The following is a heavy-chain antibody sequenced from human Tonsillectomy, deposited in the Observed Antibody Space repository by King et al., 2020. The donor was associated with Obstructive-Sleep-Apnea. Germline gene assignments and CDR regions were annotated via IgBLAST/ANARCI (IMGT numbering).Heavy chain of an antibody. CDR3: ASDPGDSSGYYFNWFDP. CDR1: VGSISRSNW. V-gene: IGHV4-4*02. D-gene: IGHD3-22*01. CDR2: IYHSGST. Sequence: QLQESGPGLVKPSGTLSLTCAVSVGSISRSNWWSWVRQSPGKGREGIGEIYHSGSTHYNPSLNCRVTISVDKSKNQFSLKLSSVTASYTAVYYCASDPGDSSGYYFNWFDPWGQGTLVTVSS. J-gene: IGHJ5*02.